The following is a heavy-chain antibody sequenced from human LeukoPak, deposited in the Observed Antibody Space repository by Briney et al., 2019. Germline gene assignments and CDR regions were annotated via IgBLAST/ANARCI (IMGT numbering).Heavy chain of an antibody. CDR3: ARDLAGFDY. CDR1: GGSISSYY. J-gene: IGHJ4*02. CDR2: IYHSGST. Sequence: SETLSLTCTVSGGSISSYYWNWIRQPPGKGLEWIGYIYHSGSTNYNPSLKSRVTISLGTSKNQFSLKLTSVTAADTAVYHCARDLAGFDYWGQGTLVTVSS. V-gene: IGHV4-59*01. D-gene: IGHD6-25*01.